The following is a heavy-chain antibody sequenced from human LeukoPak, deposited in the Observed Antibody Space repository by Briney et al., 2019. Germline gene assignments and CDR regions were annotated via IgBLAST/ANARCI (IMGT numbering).Heavy chain of an antibody. CDR3: AKDLGDY. V-gene: IGHV3-30*04. CDR1: GFTFSSYA. CDR2: ISYDGSNK. Sequence: GGSLRLSCAASGFTFSSYAMHWVRQAPGKGLEWVAVISYDGSNKYYADSVKGRFTISRDNSKNTLYLQMNSLRAEDTAVYYCAKDLGDYWGQGTLVTVSS. J-gene: IGHJ4*02.